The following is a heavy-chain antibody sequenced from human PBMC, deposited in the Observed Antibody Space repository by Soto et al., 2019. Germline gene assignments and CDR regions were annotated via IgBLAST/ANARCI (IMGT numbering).Heavy chain of an antibody. Sequence: PGRSLRLSCSASGLTFSSYAMHYVLHAPGKGLEYVLAISSNWGSTYYAVSVKGRFTISRDNSQNTLYLELSSLRADDTSVYYCVETLSLFAEFDYWGLGPMVNGAS. CDR2: ISSNWGST. V-gene: IGHV3-64D*06. D-gene: IGHD3-10*01. CDR3: VETLSLFAEFDY. CDR1: GLTFSSYA. J-gene: IGHJ4*03.